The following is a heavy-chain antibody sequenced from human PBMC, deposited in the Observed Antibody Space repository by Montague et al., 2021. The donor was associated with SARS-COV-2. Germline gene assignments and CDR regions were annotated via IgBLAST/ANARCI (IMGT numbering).Heavy chain of an antibody. CDR3: ARHLFSFSDSGTLGYFDY. V-gene: IGHV4-39*01. J-gene: IGHJ4*01. Sequence: SETLSLTCDVSGVSINNNNYYWGWIRQPPGKGLEWIGTIYYSGSTYYNPSLKSRVTISVDTSKNQFSLRVRSVTAADTAVYYCARHLFSFSDSGTLGYFDYWGHGTLDAVSS. CDR2: IYYSGST. D-gene: IGHD3-10*01. CDR1: GVSINNNNYY.